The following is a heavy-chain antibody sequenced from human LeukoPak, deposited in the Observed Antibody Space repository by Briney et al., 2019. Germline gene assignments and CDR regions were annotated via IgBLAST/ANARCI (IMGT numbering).Heavy chain of an antibody. V-gene: IGHV3-23*01. CDR3: AKVGATNPGYYFDY. CDR2: ISGSGGST. Sequence: GGSLRLSCAASGFTFSDYYMSWIRQAPGKGLEWVSAISGSGGSTYYADSVKGRFTISRDNSKNTLYLQMNSLRAEDTAVYYCAKVGATNPGYYFDYWGQGTLVTVSS. J-gene: IGHJ4*02. CDR1: GFTFSDYY. D-gene: IGHD1-26*01.